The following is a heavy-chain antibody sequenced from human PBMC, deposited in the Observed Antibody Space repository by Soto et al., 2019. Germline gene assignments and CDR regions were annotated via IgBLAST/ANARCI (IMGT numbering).Heavy chain of an antibody. J-gene: IGHJ5*02. Sequence: SVKVSCKASGGTFSSYAISWVRQAPGQGLEWMGGIIPIFGTANYAQKFQGRVTITADESPSTAYMELSSLRSEDTAVYYCAREDCSGGSCYSSSWFDPWGQGTLVTVSS. D-gene: IGHD2-15*01. V-gene: IGHV1-69*13. CDR2: IIPIFGTA. CDR3: AREDCSGGSCYSSSWFDP. CDR1: GGTFSSYA.